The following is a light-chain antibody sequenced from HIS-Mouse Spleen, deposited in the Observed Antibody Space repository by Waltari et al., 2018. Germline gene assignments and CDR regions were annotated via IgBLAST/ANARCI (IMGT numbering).Light chain of an antibody. J-gene: IGLJ2*01. CDR2: EDS. CDR1: ALPKTY. V-gene: IGLV3-10*01. CDR3: YSTDSSGNHRV. Sequence: SYELTQPPSVSVSQGQTARITCSGDALPKTYAYWYQQKSGQAPVLVIYEDSKRPSGIPERFSGSSSGTMATLTISGAQVEDEADYYCYSTDSSGNHRVFGGGTKLTVL.